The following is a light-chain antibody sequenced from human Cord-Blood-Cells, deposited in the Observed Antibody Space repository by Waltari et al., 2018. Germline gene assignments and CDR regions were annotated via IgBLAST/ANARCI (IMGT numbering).Light chain of an antibody. CDR2: DVS. Sequence: QSHLTQPAAESVSPGLSSTISCTVASSDVVGSNSVSWYQQHPGKAPKLLIYDVSNRPSGVSNRFSGSKSGNTASLTISGLQAEDEADYYCSSYTSSSNWVFGGGTKLTVL. V-gene: IGLV2-14*01. CDR3: SSYTSSSNWV. CDR1: SSDVVGSNS. J-gene: IGLJ3*02.